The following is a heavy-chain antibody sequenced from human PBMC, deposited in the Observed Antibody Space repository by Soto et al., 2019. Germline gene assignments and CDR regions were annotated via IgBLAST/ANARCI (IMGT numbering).Heavy chain of an antibody. CDR2: IIPIFGTA. Sequence: QVQLVQSGAEVKKPGSSVKVSCKASGGTFSSYAISWVRQAPGQGLEWMGGIIPIFGTANYAQKFQGRVTITSDESTSTAYMELSSLRSEDTAVYNCARDLSLPNPGMILVGKEGDALDIWGQGTMVTVSS. CDR1: GGTFSSYA. V-gene: IGHV1-69*01. D-gene: IGHD3-22*01. J-gene: IGHJ3*02. CDR3: ARDLSLPNPGMILVGKEGDALDI.